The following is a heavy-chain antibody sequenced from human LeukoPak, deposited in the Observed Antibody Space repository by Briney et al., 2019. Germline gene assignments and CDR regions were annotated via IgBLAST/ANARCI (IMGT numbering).Heavy chain of an antibody. CDR1: GYTLTELS. Sequence: ASVKVSCKVSGYTLTELSMHWVRQAPGKGLEWMGGFDPEDGETIYAQKFQGRVTMTEDTSTDTAYMELSSLRSEDTAVYYCATPQGDTAMVPYYFDYWGQGTLVTASS. CDR3: ATPQGDTAMVPYYFDY. D-gene: IGHD5-18*01. J-gene: IGHJ4*02. V-gene: IGHV1-24*01. CDR2: FDPEDGET.